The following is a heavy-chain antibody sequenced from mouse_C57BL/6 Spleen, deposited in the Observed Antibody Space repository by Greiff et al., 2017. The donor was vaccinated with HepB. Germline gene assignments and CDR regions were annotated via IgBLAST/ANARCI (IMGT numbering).Heavy chain of an antibody. Sequence: EVMLVESGGGLVKPGGSLKLSCAASGFTFSSYAMSWVRQTPGKRLEWVATISDGGSYTYYPDNVKGRFTISRDNAKNNLYLQMSHLKSEDTAMYYCARWLLSYYAMDYWGQGTSVTVSS. D-gene: IGHD2-3*01. J-gene: IGHJ4*01. CDR2: ISDGGSYT. V-gene: IGHV5-4*03. CDR1: GFTFSSYA. CDR3: ARWLLSYYAMDY.